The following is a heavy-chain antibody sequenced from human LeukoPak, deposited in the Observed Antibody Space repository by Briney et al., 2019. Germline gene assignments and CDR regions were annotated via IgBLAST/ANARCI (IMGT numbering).Heavy chain of an antibody. CDR3: AKDREALRYFDWLGGDWFDP. CDR1: GYSISSGYY. CDR2: IYHSGST. J-gene: IGHJ5*02. V-gene: IGHV4-38-2*02. D-gene: IGHD3-9*01. Sequence: ETLSLTCTVSGYSISSGYYWGWIRQPPGKGLEWIGSIYHSGSTYYNPSLKNRVTISVDTSKNQFSLKLSSMTAADTAVYYCAKDREALRYFDWLGGDWFDPWGQGTLVTVSS.